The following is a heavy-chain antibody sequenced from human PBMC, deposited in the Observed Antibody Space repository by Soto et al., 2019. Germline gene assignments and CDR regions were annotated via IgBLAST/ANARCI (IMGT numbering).Heavy chain of an antibody. CDR2: MNPHSGKA. V-gene: IGHV1-8*01. Sequence: QVQLVQSGAEVKKPGASVKVSCKASGYTFTSNDINWVRQAAGQGLEWIGWMNPHSGKAVYAQKYPGRVTMAGKTSRSTDYMELSSLRSDDTAVYFCARGLVVVSATYWYFDLWGRGTLVTVSS. CDR3: ARGLVVVSATYWYFDL. J-gene: IGHJ2*01. CDR1: GYTFTSND. D-gene: IGHD2-15*01.